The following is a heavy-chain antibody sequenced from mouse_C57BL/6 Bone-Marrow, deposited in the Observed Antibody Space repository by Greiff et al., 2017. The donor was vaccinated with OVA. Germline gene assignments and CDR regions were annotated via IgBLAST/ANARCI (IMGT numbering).Heavy chain of an antibody. CDR1: GFSFNTYA. D-gene: IGHD4-1*02. Sequence: EVKLVESGGGLVQPKGSLKLSCAASGFSFNTYAMNWVRQAPGKGLEWVARIRSKSNNYATYYADSVKDRFTISRDDSESMLYLQMNNLKTEDTAMYYCVRQDNWDGSWFAYWGQGTLVTVSA. V-gene: IGHV10-1*01. CDR2: IRSKSNNYAT. J-gene: IGHJ3*01. CDR3: VRQDNWDGSWFAY.